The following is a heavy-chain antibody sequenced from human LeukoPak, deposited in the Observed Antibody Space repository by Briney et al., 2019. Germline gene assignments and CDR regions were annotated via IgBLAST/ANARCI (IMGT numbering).Heavy chain of an antibody. CDR1: GYTFTSYY. CDR3: ARRGYSYDLDY. CDR2: INPSGGST. V-gene: IGHV1-46*01. D-gene: IGHD5-18*01. J-gene: IGHJ4*02. Sequence: GASVKVSCKASGYTFTSYYMHWVRQAPGQGLEWMGIINPSGGSTSYAQKFQGRVTMTRDTSTSTVYMEPSSLRSEDTAVYYCARRGYSYDLDYWGQGTLVTVSS.